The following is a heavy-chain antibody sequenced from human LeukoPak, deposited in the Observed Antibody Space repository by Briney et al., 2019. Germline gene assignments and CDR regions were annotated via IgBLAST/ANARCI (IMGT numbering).Heavy chain of an antibody. Sequence: PSETLSLTCTDSGGSIISYYWSWIRQPPGKGREWIANIYYSGSTNYNPSLRSRVTISVDTSTNQFSLKLSSVTAADMAVYYCVRLVDTSGYYSGYFQHWGQGTLVTVSS. V-gene: IGHV4-59*12. CDR1: GGSIISYY. CDR2: IYYSGST. CDR3: VRLVDTSGYYSGYFQH. D-gene: IGHD3-22*01. J-gene: IGHJ1*01.